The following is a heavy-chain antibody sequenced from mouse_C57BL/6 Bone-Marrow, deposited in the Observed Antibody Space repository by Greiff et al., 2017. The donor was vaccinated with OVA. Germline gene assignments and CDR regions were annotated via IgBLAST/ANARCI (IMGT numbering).Heavy chain of an antibody. CDR1: GYTFTSYG. V-gene: IGHV1-81*01. CDR2: IYPRSGNT. J-gene: IGHJ1*03. D-gene: IGHD1-1*01. CDR3: EVYYYGPWYFDV. Sequence: QVQLKQSGAELARPGASVKLSCKASGYTFTSYGISWVQQRTGQGLEWIGEIYPRSGNTYYNEKFKGKARLTADKSSSTAYMELRSLTSEDSAVYFCEVYYYGPWYFDVWGTGTTVTVSS.